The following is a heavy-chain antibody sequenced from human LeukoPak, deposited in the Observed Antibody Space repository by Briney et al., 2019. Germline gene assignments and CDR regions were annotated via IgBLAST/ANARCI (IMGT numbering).Heavy chain of an antibody. CDR1: GGTFSSYA. CDR2: IIPIFGTA. V-gene: IGHV1-69*13. CDR3: ARSIAAAGRFFDY. D-gene: IGHD6-13*01. Sequence: ASVKVSCKASGGTFSSYAISGVRQAPGQGLEWRGGIIPIFGTANYAQKFRGRVTITADESTSTAYMELSSLRSEDTAVYYCARSIAAAGRFFDYWGQGTLVTVSS. J-gene: IGHJ4*02.